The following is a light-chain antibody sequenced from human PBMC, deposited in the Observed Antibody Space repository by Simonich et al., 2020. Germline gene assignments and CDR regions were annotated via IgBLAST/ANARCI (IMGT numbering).Light chain of an antibody. J-gene: IGLJ3*02. CDR2: VVS. CDR3: SSYTSSSTLV. Sequence: QSALTQPASVSGSPGQEITIPCTGTSRDVGGYNDVSCYQQPPGRAPKLMLYVVSKRPSGVSNRVSGSSSGNTASLTISGLQAEDEADYYCSSYTSSSTLVFGGGTKLTVL. CDR1: SRDVGGYND. V-gene: IGLV2-14*01.